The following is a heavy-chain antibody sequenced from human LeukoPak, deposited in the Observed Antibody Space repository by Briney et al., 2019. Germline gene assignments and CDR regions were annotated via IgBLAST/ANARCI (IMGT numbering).Heavy chain of an antibody. CDR3: ARVFGVVMGYYYYYMDV. J-gene: IGHJ6*03. D-gene: IGHD3-3*01. Sequence: ASVKVSCKVSGYTLTELSMHWVRQAPGQGLEWMGWISAYNGNTNYAQKLQGRVTMTTDTSTSTAYMELRSLRSDDTAVYYCARVFGVVMGYYYYYMDVWGKGTTVTVSS. CDR1: GYTLTELS. V-gene: IGHV1-18*01. CDR2: ISAYNGNT.